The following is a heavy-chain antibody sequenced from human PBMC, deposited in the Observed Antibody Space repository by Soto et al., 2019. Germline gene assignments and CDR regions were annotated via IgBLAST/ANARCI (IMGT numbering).Heavy chain of an antibody. Sequence: GWSLRLACASSGFTFSNFWMQWVRQAPGKGLVWVSRIDSDGSGAMYADSVKGRLTISRDNAMSTLFLQMNSLRAEDTAVYYCATLNSFGSDYWGRGTLVTVSS. V-gene: IGHV3-74*03. J-gene: IGHJ4*02. CDR3: ATLNSFGSDY. CDR2: IDSDGSGA. CDR1: GFTFSNFW. D-gene: IGHD5-18*01.